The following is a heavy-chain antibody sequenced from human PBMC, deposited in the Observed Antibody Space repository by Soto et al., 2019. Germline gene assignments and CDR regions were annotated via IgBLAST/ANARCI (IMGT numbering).Heavy chain of an antibody. CDR2: IVVGSGNT. J-gene: IGHJ6*03. CDR1: GFTFTSSS. V-gene: IGHV1-58*02. Sequence: SVKVSCKASGFTFTSSSMQWVRQARGQRLEWIGWIVVGSGNTNYAQKFQERVTITRDMSTSTAYMELSSLRSEDTAVYYCAATKLEHIGNYYYYMDVWGKGTTVTVSS. CDR3: AATKLEHIGNYYYYMDV. D-gene: IGHD1-1*01.